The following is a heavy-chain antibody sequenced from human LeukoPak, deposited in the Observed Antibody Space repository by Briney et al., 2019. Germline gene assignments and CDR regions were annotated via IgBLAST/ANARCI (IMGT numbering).Heavy chain of an antibody. J-gene: IGHJ5*02. CDR1: GFTFSNSS. V-gene: IGHV3-21*01. CDR3: ARDSRIVVAGVFDP. D-gene: IGHD6-13*01. CDR2: LIGSTSSI. Sequence: GGSLRLSCAASGFTFSNSSMNWIRQAPGKGLEWVSSLIGSTSSIYYADSVKGRFTISSDNAKNSLYLQMNSLRAEDTAVYYCARDSRIVVAGVFDPWGQGTLVPVSS.